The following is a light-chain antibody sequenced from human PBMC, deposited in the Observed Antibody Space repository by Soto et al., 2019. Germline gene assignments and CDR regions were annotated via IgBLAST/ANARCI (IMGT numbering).Light chain of an antibody. V-gene: IGKV1-6*01. CDR2: AAS. CDR1: QGIRSA. J-gene: IGKJ5*01. Sequence: AIQLTQSPSSLSASVGDRVTINCRASQGIRSALGWYQQKPGKVPKLLIYAASTLQSGVPSRFSGSGFGTDFTLTINSLQPEDFATYYCQQANSFPIPFGQGTRLAIK. CDR3: QQANSFPIP.